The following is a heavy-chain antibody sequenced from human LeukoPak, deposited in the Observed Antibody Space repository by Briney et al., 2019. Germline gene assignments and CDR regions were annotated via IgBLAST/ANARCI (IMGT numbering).Heavy chain of an antibody. J-gene: IGHJ4*02. D-gene: IGHD6-6*01. CDR3: VKDRSIAAPNNDFFDS. Sequence: GGSLRLSCSASGFTFDRFYLHWVRQAPGKGLEFVSHISSNGATTYYADSVKGRFTISRDNSKNTLYLQMSSLRADDTAVYYCVKDRSIAAPNNDFFDSWGQGALVTVSS. CDR2: ISSNGATT. CDR1: GFTFDRFY. V-gene: IGHV3-64D*06.